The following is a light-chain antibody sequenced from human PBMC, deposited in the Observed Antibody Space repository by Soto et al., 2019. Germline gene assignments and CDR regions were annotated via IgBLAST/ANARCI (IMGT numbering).Light chain of an antibody. CDR2: SIS. CDR3: QQANSFPVT. Sequence: DIQMTQSPSSLSASVGDRVTITCRASQGISNWLAWYQQKPGKAPNLLIYSISKLQSGVPSRFSGSGSGTDFTLTISSLQPEDFATYYCQQANSFPVTFGPGTKLDVK. CDR1: QGISNW. J-gene: IGKJ3*01. V-gene: IGKV1-12*01.